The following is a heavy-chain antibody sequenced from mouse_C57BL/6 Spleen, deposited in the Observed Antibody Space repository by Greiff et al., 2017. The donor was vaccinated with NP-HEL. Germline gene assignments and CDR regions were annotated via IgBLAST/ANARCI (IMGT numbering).Heavy chain of an antibody. J-gene: IGHJ2*01. CDR1: GFTFSSYG. Sequence: EVQGVESGGDLVKPGGSLKLSCAASGFTFSSYGMSWVRQTPDKRLEWVATISSGGSYTYYPDSVKGRFTISRDNAKNTLYLQMSSLKSEDTAIYYCARQQDYYGSSPFDYWGQGTTLTVSS. CDR2: ISSGGSYT. D-gene: IGHD1-1*01. CDR3: ARQQDYYGSSPFDY. V-gene: IGHV5-6*01.